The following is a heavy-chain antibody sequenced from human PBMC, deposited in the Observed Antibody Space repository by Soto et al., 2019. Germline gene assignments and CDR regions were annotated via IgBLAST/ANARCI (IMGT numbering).Heavy chain of an antibody. D-gene: IGHD6-19*01. J-gene: IGHJ6*02. CDR3: ASHSIAVAGHYYYGMDV. CDR2: IYPGDSDT. V-gene: IGHV5-51*01. Sequence: GESLKISCKGSGYSFTSYWIGWVRQMPGKGLEWMGIIYPGDSDTRYSPSFQGQVTISADKSISTAYLQWSSLKASDTAMYYCASHSIAVAGHYYYGMDVWGQGTTVTVSS. CDR1: GYSFTSYW.